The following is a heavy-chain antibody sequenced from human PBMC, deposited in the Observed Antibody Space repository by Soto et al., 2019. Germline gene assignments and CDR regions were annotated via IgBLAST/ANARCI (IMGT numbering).Heavy chain of an antibody. D-gene: IGHD3-9*01. Sequence: QVPLVQSGAEVKKPGASVKVSCKASGYTFTSYGISGVRQAPGQGLEWMGWISAYNGNTNDAQKLQGRVPMTTDTTTSTAYMELRSLRSDDTAVYYCASSGRLRYLDCTMDYYYYGMDVWCQGTTVTVSS. V-gene: IGHV1-18*04. CDR2: ISAYNGNT. J-gene: IGHJ6*02. CDR3: ASSGRLRYLDCTMDYYYYGMDV. CDR1: GYTFTSYG.